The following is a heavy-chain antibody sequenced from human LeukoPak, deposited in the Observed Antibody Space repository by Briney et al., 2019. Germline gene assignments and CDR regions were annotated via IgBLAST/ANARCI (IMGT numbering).Heavy chain of an antibody. CDR3: ARGHTAVTRHFDF. V-gene: IGHV3-21*01. CDR2: ISSGSSAI. Sequence: GGSLRLSCEASGFTFTTYRMTWVRQAPGKGLEWVSIISSGSSAIFSADALKGRFTISRDDAKNLLYLDMNSLRAEDTAVYYCARGHTAVTRHFDFWGQGTPVTVSS. D-gene: IGHD4-17*01. CDR1: GFTFTTYR. J-gene: IGHJ4*02.